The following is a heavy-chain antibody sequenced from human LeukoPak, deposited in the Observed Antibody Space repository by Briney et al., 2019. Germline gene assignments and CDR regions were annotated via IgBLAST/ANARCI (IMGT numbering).Heavy chain of an antibody. D-gene: IGHD3-10*01. CDR2: ISGSGGST. J-gene: IGHJ4*02. V-gene: IGHV3-23*01. CDR1: GFTFSSYA. Sequence: GGSLRLSCAASGFTFSSYAMSWVRQAPGKGLEWVSAISGSGGSTYYADSVKGRFTISRDNSKNTLYLQMNSPRAEDTAVYYCAKVDILGYYYGSGSEIPDYWGQGTLVTVSS. CDR3: AKVDILGYYYGSGSEIPDY.